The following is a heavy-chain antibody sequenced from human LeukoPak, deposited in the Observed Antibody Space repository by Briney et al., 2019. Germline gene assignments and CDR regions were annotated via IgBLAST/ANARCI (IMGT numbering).Heavy chain of an antibody. D-gene: IGHD1-20*01. V-gene: IGHV3-23*01. CDR1: GFTFSNYA. CDR2: ISADNSNK. CDR3: ARDQITILVFGY. J-gene: IGHJ4*02. Sequence: PGGSLRLSCAASGFTFSNYAMSWVRQAPGKGLEWVSAISADNSNKYYADSVQGRFTISRDNSKNTLYLQMNSLSAEDTAIYYWARDQITILVFGYWGPGTLVTVSS.